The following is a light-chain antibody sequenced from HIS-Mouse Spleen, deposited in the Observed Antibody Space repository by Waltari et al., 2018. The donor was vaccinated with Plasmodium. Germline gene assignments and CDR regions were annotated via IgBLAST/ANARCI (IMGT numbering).Light chain of an antibody. Sequence: AIQMTQSPSSLSASVGDRVTITCRASQGIRNDLGWYQQKPGKAPKLLISAASSLQSGVPSRFSGSGSCTDFTLTISSLQPEDFATYYCLQDYNYPYTFGHGTKLEIK. V-gene: IGKV1-6*01. CDR3: LQDYNYPYT. CDR1: QGIRND. J-gene: IGKJ2*01. CDR2: AAS.